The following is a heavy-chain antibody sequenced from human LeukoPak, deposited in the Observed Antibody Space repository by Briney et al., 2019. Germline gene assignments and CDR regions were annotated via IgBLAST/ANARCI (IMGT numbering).Heavy chain of an antibody. CDR2: ISSSDTYI. D-gene: IGHD2-2*01. J-gene: IGHJ6*03. Sequence: GGSLRLSCAASGFTFSSYSMNWVRQAPGKGLEWVSSISSSDTYIYHADSVKGRFTISRDNSKNTLYLQMNSLRAEDTAVYYCARDRCSSIGCYDYYYYYMDVWGKGTTVTVSS. CDR3: ARDRCSSIGCYDYYYYYMDV. CDR1: GFTFSSYS. V-gene: IGHV3-21*04.